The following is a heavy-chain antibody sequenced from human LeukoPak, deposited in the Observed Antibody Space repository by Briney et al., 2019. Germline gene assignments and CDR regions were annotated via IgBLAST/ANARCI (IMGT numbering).Heavy chain of an antibody. CDR2: IKSKADGGAT. J-gene: IGHJ4*02. V-gene: IGHV3-15*01. Sequence: GGSLRLSCAASGFTFSSYGMHWVRQAPGKGLEWVGRIKSKADGGATDYEAPVKGRFTISRDDSKNTLYLQMNSLKTEDTAVYYCTTDSHDYGDYGRGYWGQGTLVTVSS. CDR3: TTDSHDYGDYGRGY. D-gene: IGHD4-17*01. CDR1: GFTFSSYG.